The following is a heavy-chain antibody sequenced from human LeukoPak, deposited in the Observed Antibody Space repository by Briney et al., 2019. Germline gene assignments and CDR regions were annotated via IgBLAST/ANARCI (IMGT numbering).Heavy chain of an antibody. CDR1: GGSFSGYY. CDR2: INHSGST. CDR3: ARARYYDFWSGYSPRGYGMDV. D-gene: IGHD3-3*01. V-gene: IGHV4-34*01. J-gene: IGHJ6*02. Sequence: SETLSLTCAVYGGSFSGYYWSWIRQPPRKGLEWIGEINHSGSTNYNPSLKSRVTISVDTSKNQFSLKLSSVTAADTAVYYCARARYYDFWSGYSPRGYGMDVWGQGTTVTVSS.